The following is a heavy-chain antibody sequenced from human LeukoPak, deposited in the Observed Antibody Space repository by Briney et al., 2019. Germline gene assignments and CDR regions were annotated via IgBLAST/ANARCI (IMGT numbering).Heavy chain of an antibody. Sequence: GGSLRLSCAASGFTFSSYAMSWVRQAPGKGLEWVSAISGSGGSTYYADSVKGRFTTSRDNSKNTLYLQMNSLRAEDTAVYYCAKDQGSSWYYFDYWGQGTLVTVSS. D-gene: IGHD6-13*01. V-gene: IGHV3-23*01. CDR3: AKDQGSSWYYFDY. J-gene: IGHJ4*02. CDR2: ISGSGGST. CDR1: GFTFSSYA.